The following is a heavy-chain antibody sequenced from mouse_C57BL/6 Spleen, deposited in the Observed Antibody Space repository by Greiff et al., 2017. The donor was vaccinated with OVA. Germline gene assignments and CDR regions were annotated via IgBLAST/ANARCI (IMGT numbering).Heavy chain of an antibody. J-gene: IGHJ4*01. Sequence: VQLQQSGAELVRPGASVTLSCKASGYTFTDYEMHWVKQTPVHGLDWIGAIDPETGGTAYNQKFKGKAILTADKSSSTAYMELRSLTSEDSAVYYCTREGGDYYGSSYVNYAMDYWGQGTSVTVSS. V-gene: IGHV1-15*01. CDR1: GYTFTDYE. CDR3: TREGGDYYGSSYVNYAMDY. CDR2: IDPETGGT. D-gene: IGHD1-1*01.